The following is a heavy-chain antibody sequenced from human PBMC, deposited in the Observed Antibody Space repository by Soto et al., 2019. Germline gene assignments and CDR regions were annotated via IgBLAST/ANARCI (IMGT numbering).Heavy chain of an antibody. D-gene: IGHD1-26*01. CDR2: SRPDTDDR. V-gene: IGHV3-7*04. Sequence: VQLVESGGGLVQPGGSLRLSCAASGFNFSRYWMNWVRQAPGKGLEWVANSRPDTDDRFHADSVRGRFSISRDNAKKSLFVQMNSLRVEDTAVYYCAREDGTFDYWGQGILVTVSS. J-gene: IGHJ4*02. CDR3: AREDGTFDY. CDR1: GFNFSRYW.